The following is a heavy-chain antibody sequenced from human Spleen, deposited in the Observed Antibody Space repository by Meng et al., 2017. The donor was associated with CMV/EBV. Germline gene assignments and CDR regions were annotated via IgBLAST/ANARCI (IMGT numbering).Heavy chain of an antibody. CDR2: INSDGSST. V-gene: IGHV3-74*01. CDR3: AKDRAIHSSSYYFDY. Sequence: GESLKISCAASGFTFSSYWMHWVRQAPGKGLVWVSRINSDGSSTSYADSVKGRFTISRDNAKNTLYLQMNSLRAEDTAVYYCAKDRAIHSSSYYFDYWGQGTLVTVSS. CDR1: GFTFSSYW. J-gene: IGHJ4*02. D-gene: IGHD6-6*01.